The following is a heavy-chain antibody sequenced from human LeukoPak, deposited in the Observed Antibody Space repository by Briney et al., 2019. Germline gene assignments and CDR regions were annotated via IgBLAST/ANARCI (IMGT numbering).Heavy chain of an antibody. Sequence: PGGSLRRSCAASGFTFSTSGMHWVGQAPGKGLEWVAFIRYDGSNKYYGDSVKGRFTISRDNSKNTLYLQMNSLRAEDTAVYYCAKGIVIVSATGVDYWGQGTLVTVSS. CDR2: IRYDGSNK. V-gene: IGHV3-30*02. J-gene: IGHJ4*02. CDR3: AKGIVIVSATGVDY. CDR1: GFTFSTSG. D-gene: IGHD2/OR15-2a*01.